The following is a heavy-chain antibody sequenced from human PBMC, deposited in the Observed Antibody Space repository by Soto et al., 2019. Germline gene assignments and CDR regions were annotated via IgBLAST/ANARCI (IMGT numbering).Heavy chain of an antibody. CDR2: ISSSSSTI. CDR3: ARDGSSYGYADLAFDI. J-gene: IGHJ3*02. V-gene: IGHV3-48*02. D-gene: IGHD5-18*01. CDR1: GFTFSSYS. Sequence: GGSLRLSCAASGFTFSSYSMNWVRQAPGKGLEWVSYISSSSSTIYYADSVKGRFTISRDNAKNSLYLQMNSLRDEDTAVYYCARDGSSYGYADLAFDIWGQGKMVTFS.